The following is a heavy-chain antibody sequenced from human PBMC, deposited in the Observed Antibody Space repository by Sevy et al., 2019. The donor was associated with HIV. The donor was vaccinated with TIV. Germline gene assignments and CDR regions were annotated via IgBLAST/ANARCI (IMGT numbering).Heavy chain of an antibody. CDR3: ARAYCSGGSCYSVRFDP. CDR2: INPNSGGT. D-gene: IGHD2-15*01. Sequence: ASMKVSCKASGYTFTGYYMHWVRQAPGQGLEWMGWINPNSGGTNYAQKFQGRVTMTRDTSISTAYMELSRLRSDDTVVYYCARAYCSGGSCYSVRFDPWGQGTLVTVSS. J-gene: IGHJ5*02. V-gene: IGHV1-2*02. CDR1: GYTFTGYY.